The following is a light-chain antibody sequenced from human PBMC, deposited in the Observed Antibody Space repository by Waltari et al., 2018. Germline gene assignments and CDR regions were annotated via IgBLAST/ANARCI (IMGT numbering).Light chain of an antibody. CDR1: RSDVGDYDL. V-gene: IGLV2-11*01. Sequence: QSALTQPRSVSGSPGPSVPLSCTGTRSDVGDYDLVSWYQQYPGKAPKLMIYDFSKRPSGAPGRFSGSKSGNTASLTISGLQAEDEADYYCCSYAGTYTFVFGSGTKVTVL. CDR2: DFS. CDR3: CSYAGTYTFV. J-gene: IGLJ6*01.